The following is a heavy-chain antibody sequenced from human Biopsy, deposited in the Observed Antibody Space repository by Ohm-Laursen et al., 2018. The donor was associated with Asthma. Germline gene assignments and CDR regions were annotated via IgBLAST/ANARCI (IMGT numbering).Heavy chain of an antibody. CDR3: ARGDSSNWSHYYFDY. V-gene: IGHV3-53*01. CDR1: GFAVRRDH. J-gene: IGHJ4*02. D-gene: IGHD3-22*01. Sequence: SLRLSCAASGFAVRRDHMFWVRQAPGKGLEWVSVIYSGGTSHTADSVRGRFIISRDYSKNTLYLQMHSLRAEDTAVYYCARGDSSNWSHYYFDYWGQGTLVTVSS. CDR2: IYSGGTS.